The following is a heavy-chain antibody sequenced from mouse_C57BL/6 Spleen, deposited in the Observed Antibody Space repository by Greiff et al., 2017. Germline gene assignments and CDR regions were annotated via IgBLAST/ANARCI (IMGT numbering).Heavy chain of an antibody. CDR3: ASYYDYDWFAY. D-gene: IGHD2-4*01. V-gene: IGHV1-7*01. Sequence: QVQLQQSGAELVKPGASVKLSCKASGYTFTSYWMHWVKQRPGQGLEWIGYINPSSGYTKYNQKFKDKATLTADKSSSTAYMQLSSLTYEDSAVXYCASYYDYDWFAYWGQGTLVTVSA. J-gene: IGHJ3*01. CDR1: GYTFTSYW. CDR2: INPSSGYT.